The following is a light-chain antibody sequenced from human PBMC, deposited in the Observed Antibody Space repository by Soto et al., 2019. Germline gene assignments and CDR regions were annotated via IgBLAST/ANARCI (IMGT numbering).Light chain of an antibody. CDR3: QQYNHWTSIT. V-gene: IGKV3-15*01. CDR2: GAS. CDR1: QSIRTN. J-gene: IGKJ5*01. Sequence: EIVMTQSPATLSVSPGERAILSCSASQSIRTNVAWYQQRPGQAPRFLIYGASTRATDIPARFSGSGSGTEFTLTISSLQSEDFAIYYCQQYNHWTSITFGQGTRLEF.